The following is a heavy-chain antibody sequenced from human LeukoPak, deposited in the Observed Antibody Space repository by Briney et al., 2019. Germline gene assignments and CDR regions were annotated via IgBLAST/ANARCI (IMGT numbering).Heavy chain of an antibody. D-gene: IGHD2-8*01. CDR2: ISYDGSNK. Sequence: GGSLRLSCAASGFTFSSYGMHWVRQAPGKGLEWVAVISYDGSNKYYADSVKGRFTISRDNSKNTLYLQMNSLRAEDTAVYYCAKGYCTNGVCSYFDYWGQGTLVTVSS. CDR1: GFTFSSYG. J-gene: IGHJ4*02. CDR3: AKGYCTNGVCSYFDY. V-gene: IGHV3-30*18.